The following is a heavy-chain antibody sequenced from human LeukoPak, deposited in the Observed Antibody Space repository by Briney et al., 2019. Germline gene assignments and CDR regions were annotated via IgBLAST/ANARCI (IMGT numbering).Heavy chain of an antibody. J-gene: IGHJ4*02. V-gene: IGHV4-34*01. CDR2: INHSGST. CDR3: ARGRYCSGGSCYSH. Sequence: PSETLSLTCAVYGGSFSGYYWSWIRQPPGKGLGWIGEINHSGSTNYNPSLKSRVTISVDTSKNQFSLKLSSVTAADTAVYYCARGRYCSGGSCYSHWGQGTLVTVSS. CDR1: GGSFSGYY. D-gene: IGHD2-15*01.